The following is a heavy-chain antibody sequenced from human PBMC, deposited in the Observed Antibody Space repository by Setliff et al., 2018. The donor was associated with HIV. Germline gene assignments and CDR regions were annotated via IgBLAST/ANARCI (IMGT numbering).Heavy chain of an antibody. Sequence: GGSLRLSCTASGFTFDDYAMYWVRQAPGKRPEWVANIKGDGSETYYVDSVKGRFTISRDNAKNSLYLQMDSLRVEDTAVYYCARPFDQWGQGALVTV. CDR2: IKGDGSET. CDR1: GFTFDDYA. V-gene: IGHV3-7*01. J-gene: IGHJ4*02. CDR3: ARPFDQ.